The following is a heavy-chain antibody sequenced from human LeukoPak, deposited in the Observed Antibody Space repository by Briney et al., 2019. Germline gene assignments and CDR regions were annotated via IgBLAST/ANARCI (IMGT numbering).Heavy chain of an antibody. Sequence: SVKVSCKASGYTFTDYGINWVRQAPGQGLEWMGGIIPVFGTANYAQKFQGRVTITADESTSTAYMELSSLRSEDTAVYYCARVGIAAEFDYWGQGTLVTVSS. J-gene: IGHJ4*02. D-gene: IGHD6-6*01. CDR1: GYTFTDYG. CDR2: IIPVFGTA. CDR3: ARVGIAAEFDY. V-gene: IGHV1-69*13.